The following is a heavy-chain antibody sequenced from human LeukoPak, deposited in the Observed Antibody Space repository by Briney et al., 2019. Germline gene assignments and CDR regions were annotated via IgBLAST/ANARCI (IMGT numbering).Heavy chain of an antibody. J-gene: IGHJ3*02. V-gene: IGHV1-2*02. CDR1: GYTFTAYY. D-gene: IGHD1-26*01. CDR3: AKDGSGSGAFDI. Sequence: ASVKVSCKASGYTFTAYYMHWVRQAPGQGLEYMGWINPQSGGTNNAQKFQGRVTMTRGTSISTAYMDLSRLRSDDTAVYYCAKDGSGSGAFDIWGQGTMVTVSS. CDR2: INPQSGGT.